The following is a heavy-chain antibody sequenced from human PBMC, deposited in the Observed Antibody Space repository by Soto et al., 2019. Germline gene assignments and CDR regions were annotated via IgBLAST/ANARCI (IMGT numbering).Heavy chain of an antibody. V-gene: IGHV2-5*02. CDR3: ANRVLRTVVGLVTTTAIYFDF. D-gene: IGHD3-3*01. Sequence: QITLNESGPTLVKPTQTLTLTCTFSGFSLSTSGVGVGWIRQSPGKAPEWLALIYWDDDKRYSPSLKSRLTITKDSSKNQGVVTMANFDPADTATYYFANRVLRTVVGLVTTTAIYFDFWGQGTPVAVSS. CDR1: GFSLSTSGVG. J-gene: IGHJ4*02. CDR2: IYWDDDK.